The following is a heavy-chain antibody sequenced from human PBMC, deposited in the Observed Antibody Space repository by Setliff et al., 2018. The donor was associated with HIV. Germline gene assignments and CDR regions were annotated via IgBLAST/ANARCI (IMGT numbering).Heavy chain of an antibody. CDR2: IRYGSSEK. J-gene: IGHJ4*02. Sequence: GSLRLSCAASGFIFSNSDMHWVRQAPGRGLEWVAFIRYGSSEKYYGDSVKGRFTISRDNSKNTLYLQMNSLRAEDTAVYYCAKVKSRGDYVELWSPPDHFDYWGQGTLVTVS. CDR1: GFIFSNSD. CDR3: AKVKSRGDYVELWSPPDHFDY. D-gene: IGHD4-17*01. V-gene: IGHV3-30*02.